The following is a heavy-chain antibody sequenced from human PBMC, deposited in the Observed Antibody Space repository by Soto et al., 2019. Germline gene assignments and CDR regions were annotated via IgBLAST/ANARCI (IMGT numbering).Heavy chain of an antibody. V-gene: IGHV3-21*01. D-gene: IGHD3-22*01. Sequence: GPLRISCTVSGFASNNYGINWVRQAPGKGLEWDSSRSMSDYTYDSGAVKGRFIICRDNAKNSVSLQMNTQRVEVTAVYYCAREDSIIIPAVSDFWGQGTLVTFSS. CDR3: AREDSIIIPAVSDF. J-gene: IGHJ4*02. CDR1: GFASNNYG. CDR2: RSMSDYT.